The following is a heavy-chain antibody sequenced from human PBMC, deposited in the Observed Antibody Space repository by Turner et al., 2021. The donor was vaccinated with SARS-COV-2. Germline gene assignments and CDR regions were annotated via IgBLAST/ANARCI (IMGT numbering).Heavy chain of an antibody. D-gene: IGHD6-19*01. CDR1: GFTVSSNY. CDR2: IYSGGST. J-gene: IGHJ4*02. CDR3: ARGNSSGWSYYFDY. Sequence: EVQLVESGGGLVQPGVSLRLSCAASGFTVSSNYMSWVRQAPGKGLEWVSVIYSGGSTYYADSVKGRFTISRDNSKNTLYLQMNSLRAEDTAVYYCARGNSSGWSYYFDYWGQGTLVTVSS. V-gene: IGHV3-66*01.